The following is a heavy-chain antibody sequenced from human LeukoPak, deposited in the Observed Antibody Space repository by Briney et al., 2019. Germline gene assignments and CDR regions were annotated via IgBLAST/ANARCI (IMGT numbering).Heavy chain of an antibody. CDR3: ARVKDSGYSSGWYGGVLDY. Sequence: ASVKVSCKASGYTFTSYDINWVRQATGQGLEWMGWMNPNSGNTGYAQKFQGRVTMTRNTSISTAYMELSSLRSEDTAVYYCARVKDSGYSSGWYGGVLDYWGQGTLVTVSS. CDR2: MNPNSGNT. D-gene: IGHD6-19*01. CDR1: GYTFTSYD. J-gene: IGHJ4*02. V-gene: IGHV1-8*01.